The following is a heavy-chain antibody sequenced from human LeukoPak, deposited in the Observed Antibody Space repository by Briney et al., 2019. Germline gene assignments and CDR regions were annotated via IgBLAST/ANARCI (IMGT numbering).Heavy chain of an antibody. J-gene: IGHJ4*02. D-gene: IGHD1-26*01. CDR1: GYRFTSYW. CDR3: ARYLWVGATAPRYFDY. Sequence: PGESLKISCKGSGYRFTSYWIGWVRQMPGKGLEWMGIIYPGDSDTRYSPSFQGQVTISADKSISTAYLQWSSLKASDTAMYYCARYLWVGATAPRYFDYWGQGTLVTVSS. V-gene: IGHV5-51*01. CDR2: IYPGDSDT.